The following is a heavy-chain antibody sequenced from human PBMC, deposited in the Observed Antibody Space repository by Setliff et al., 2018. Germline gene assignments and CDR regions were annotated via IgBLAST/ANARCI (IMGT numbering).Heavy chain of an antibody. CDR3: ARDPSPRYDILTGYAPMGAFDI. V-gene: IGHV1-18*01. D-gene: IGHD3-9*01. Sequence: ASVKVSCKASGYTFTSYGISWVRQAPGQGLEWMGWISAYNGNTNYAQKLQGRVTMTTDTPTSTAYMELRSLRSDDTAVYYCARDPSPRYDILTGYAPMGAFDIWGQGTMVTVS. J-gene: IGHJ3*02. CDR1: GYTFTSYG. CDR2: ISAYNGNT.